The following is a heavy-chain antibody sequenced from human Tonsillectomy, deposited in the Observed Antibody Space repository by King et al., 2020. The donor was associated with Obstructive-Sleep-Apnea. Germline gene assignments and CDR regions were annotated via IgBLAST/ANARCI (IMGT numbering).Heavy chain of an antibody. CDR3: ARGGLEGNWNYVDY. CDR1: GFTFSSYS. CDR2: ISSSSSYI. V-gene: IGHV3-21*01. J-gene: IGHJ4*02. D-gene: IGHD1-20*01. Sequence: VQLVESGGGLVKPGGSLRLSCAASGFTFSSYSMNWVRQAPGKGLEWVSSISSSSSYIYYADSVKGRFTISRDNAKNSLYLQMNSLRAEDTAVYYCARGGLEGNWNYVDYWGQGTLVTVSS.